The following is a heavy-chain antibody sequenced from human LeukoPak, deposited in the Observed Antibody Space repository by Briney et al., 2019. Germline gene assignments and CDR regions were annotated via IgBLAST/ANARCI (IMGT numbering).Heavy chain of an antibody. D-gene: IGHD1-26*01. CDR3: ARVALLGAPDAFDI. J-gene: IGHJ3*02. CDR2: INPNSGGT. Sequence: ASVKVSCKASGGTFSSYAISWVRQAPGQGLEWMGWINPNSGGTNYAQKFQGRVTMTRDTSISTAYMELSRLRSDDTAVYYCARVALLGAPDAFDIWGQGTMVTVSS. V-gene: IGHV1-2*02. CDR1: GGTFSSYA.